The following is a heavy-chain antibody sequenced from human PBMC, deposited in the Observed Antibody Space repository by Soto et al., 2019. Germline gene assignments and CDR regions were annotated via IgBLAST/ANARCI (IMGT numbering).Heavy chain of an antibody. CDR1: GGTFSSYA. CDR2: IIPIFGTA. CDR3: ARGHYYGSGIYYYGMDV. V-gene: IGHV1-69*01. Sequence: QVQLVQSGAEVKKPGSPVKVSCKASGGTFSSYAISWVRQAPGQGLEWMGGIIPIFGTANYAQKFQGRVTITADESTSTAYMELSSLRSEDTAVYYCARGHYYGSGIYYYGMDVWGQGTTVTVSS. J-gene: IGHJ6*02. D-gene: IGHD3-10*01.